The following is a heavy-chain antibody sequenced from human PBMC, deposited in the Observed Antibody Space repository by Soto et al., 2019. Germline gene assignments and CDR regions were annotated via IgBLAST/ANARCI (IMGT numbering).Heavy chain of an antibody. V-gene: IGHV3-23*01. Sequence: GGSLRLSCAASGFTFSSYAMSWVRQAPGKGLEWVSAISGSGGSTYYADSVKGRFTISRDNSKNTLYLQMNSLRAEDTAVYYCAKDRVNSSSWYRYYFDYWGQGTLVTVSS. D-gene: IGHD6-13*01. CDR3: AKDRVNSSSWYRYYFDY. CDR1: GFTFSSYA. CDR2: ISGSGGST. J-gene: IGHJ4*02.